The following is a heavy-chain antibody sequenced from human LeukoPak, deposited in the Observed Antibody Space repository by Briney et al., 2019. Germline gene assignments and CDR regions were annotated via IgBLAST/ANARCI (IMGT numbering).Heavy chain of an antibody. J-gene: IGHJ4*02. CDR1: GGSISSSSYY. CDR3: ARSTYTTCWPHYFDY. V-gene: IGHV4-39*01. Sequence: PSETLSLTCTVSGGSISSSSYYWGWIRQPPGKGLEWIGSIYYSGSTYYNPSLKSRVTISVDTSKNQFSLKLSSETAADTAVYYCARSTYTTCWPHYFDYCGQGTLVTVSS. D-gene: IGHD6-19*01. CDR2: IYYSGST.